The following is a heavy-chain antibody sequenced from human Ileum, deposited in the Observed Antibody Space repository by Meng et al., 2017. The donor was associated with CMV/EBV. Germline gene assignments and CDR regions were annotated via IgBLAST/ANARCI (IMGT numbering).Heavy chain of an antibody. CDR2: INHSGRT. V-gene: IGHV4-34*01. J-gene: IGHJ4*02. D-gene: IGHD2-2*01. CDR3: ARGSRYQLYRY. Sequence: LTCAVYGGSVSGYYWSWIRQPPGKGLEGIGEINHSGRTNYNPALKSRVTISVDTSKNQFSLKLSSVTAADTAVYYCARGSRYQLYRYWGQGTLVTLL. CDR1: GGSVSGYY.